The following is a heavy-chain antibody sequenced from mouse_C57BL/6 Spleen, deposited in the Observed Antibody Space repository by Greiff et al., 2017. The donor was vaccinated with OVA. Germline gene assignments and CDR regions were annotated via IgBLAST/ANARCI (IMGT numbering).Heavy chain of an antibody. CDR3: ASLYDSYWYFDV. V-gene: IGHV3-6*01. CDR2: ISYDGSN. J-gene: IGHJ1*03. Sequence: EVQLVESGPGLVKPSQSLSLTCSVTGYSITSGYYWNWIRQFPGNKLEWMGYISYDGSNNYNPSLKNRISITRDTSKNQFFLKLNSVTTEDTATYYCASLYDSYWYFDVWGTGTTVTVSS. D-gene: IGHD2-4*01. CDR1: GYSITSGYY.